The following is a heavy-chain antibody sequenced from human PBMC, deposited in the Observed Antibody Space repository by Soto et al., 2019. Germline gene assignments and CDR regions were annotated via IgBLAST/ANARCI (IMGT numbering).Heavy chain of an antibody. CDR1: GFTFSSYG. J-gene: IGHJ5*02. Sequence: GGSLRLSCAASGFTFSSYGMHWVRQAPGKGLEWVAVIWYDGSNKYYADSVKGRFTISRDNSKNTLYLQMNSLRAEDTAVYYCARGSDTIFGEGRAWFDPWGQGTLVTVSS. V-gene: IGHV3-33*01. CDR2: IWYDGSNK. CDR3: ARGSDTIFGEGRAWFDP. D-gene: IGHD3-3*01.